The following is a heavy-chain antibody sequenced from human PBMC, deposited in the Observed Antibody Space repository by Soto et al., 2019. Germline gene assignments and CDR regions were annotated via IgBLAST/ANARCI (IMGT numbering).Heavy chain of an antibody. CDR2: ISYDGSKK. D-gene: IGHD6-13*01. J-gene: IGHJ4*02. V-gene: IGHV3-30*03. CDR1: GFTFSSYG. Sequence: QVQLVESGGGVVQPGRSLRLSCAASGFTFSSYGMHWVRQAPGKGLEWVAVISYDGSKKYYADSVKGRFTISRDNSKNTLYLQMNSLRAEDTAVYYCASTRRYSSSWYDYWGQGTLVTVSS. CDR3: ASTRRYSSSWYDY.